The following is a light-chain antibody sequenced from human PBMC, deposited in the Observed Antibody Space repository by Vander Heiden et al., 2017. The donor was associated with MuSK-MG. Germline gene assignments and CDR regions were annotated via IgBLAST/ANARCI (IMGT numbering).Light chain of an antibody. J-gene: IGLJ2*01. CDR1: SSDVGGYNY. CDR3: SSYTSSSTLDVV. V-gene: IGLV2-14*03. CDR2: DFS. Sequence: QSALTQPASVSGSPGQSITISCTGTSSDVGGYNYVSWYQQHPGKAPQLMIYDFSNRPSGFSNRFSGSKSGNTASLTISGLQAEDEADYYCSSYTSSSTLDVVFGGGTKLTVL.